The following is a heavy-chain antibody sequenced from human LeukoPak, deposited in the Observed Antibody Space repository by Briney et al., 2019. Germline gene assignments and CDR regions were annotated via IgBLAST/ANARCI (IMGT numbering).Heavy chain of an antibody. J-gene: IGHJ2*01. D-gene: IGHD3-10*01. V-gene: IGHV3-30*18. Sequence: GGSLRLSCAASGFTFSSYGMHWVRQAPGKGLEWVAVISYDGSNKYYADSVKGRFTISRDNSKNTLYLQMNSLRAEDTAVYYCAKGTYYYGSTESTGSWYFDLWGRGTLVTVSS. CDR3: AKGTYYYGSTESTGSWYFDL. CDR1: GFTFSSYG. CDR2: ISYDGSNK.